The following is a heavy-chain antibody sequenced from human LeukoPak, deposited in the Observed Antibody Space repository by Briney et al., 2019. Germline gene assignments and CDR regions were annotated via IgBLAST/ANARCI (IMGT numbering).Heavy chain of an antibody. CDR3: ARRYGMATISWFDP. J-gene: IGHJ5*02. V-gene: IGHV4-59*08. CDR1: GGSISSYY. CDR2: IYYSGST. Sequence: SETQSLTCTVSGGSISSYYWSWIRQPPGKGLEWIGYIYYSGSTNYNPSLKSRVTISVDTSKNQFSLKLSSVTAADTAVYYCARRYGMATISWFDPWGQGTLVTVSS. D-gene: IGHD5-24*01.